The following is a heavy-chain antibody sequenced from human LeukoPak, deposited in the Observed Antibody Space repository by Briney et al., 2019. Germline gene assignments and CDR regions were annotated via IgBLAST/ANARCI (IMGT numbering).Heavy chain of an antibody. D-gene: IGHD1-1*01. CDR1: GGSISSSLYH. V-gene: IGHV4-39*01. CDR2: VFHSGNT. CDR3: ARQIVGASWNYYYSYIDV. Sequence: SETLSLTCSVSGGSISSSLYHWGWLRQPPGKGLEWIGNVFHSGNTYSSPSLQSRVAFSVDTSKNQFSLKLTSVTATDTAVYYCARQIVGASWNYYYSYIDVWGKGTSVSVSS. J-gene: IGHJ6*03.